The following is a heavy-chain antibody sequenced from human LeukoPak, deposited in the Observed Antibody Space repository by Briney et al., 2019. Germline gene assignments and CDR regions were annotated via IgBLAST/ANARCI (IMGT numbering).Heavy chain of an antibody. D-gene: IGHD2-2*01. CDR3: ARDRRTYCTSSSCYLPPDY. V-gene: IGHV3-30*02. Sequence: GGSLRLSFAASGFTFSSYGIHWVRQAPGKGLEWVAFIRYDGGTQYYADSVKGRFTISRDNSKNALFLQMDSLRAEDTAVYFCARDRRTYCTSSSCYLPPDYWGQGTLVTVSS. CDR1: GFTFSSYG. CDR2: IRYDGGTQ. J-gene: IGHJ4*02.